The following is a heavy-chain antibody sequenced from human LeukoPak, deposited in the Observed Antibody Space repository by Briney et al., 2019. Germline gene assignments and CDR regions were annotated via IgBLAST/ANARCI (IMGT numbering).Heavy chain of an antibody. CDR1: GFTFSSYV. Sequence: PGGSLSLSCAASGFTFSSYVMTWVRQAPGRGLEWVSGITGSGDSTFYADSVKGRFTISRDNSKNTLYLQMNSLRAEDTAVYYSAKRVGSYYFDSWGQGTLVTVSS. V-gene: IGHV3-23*01. CDR2: ITGSGDST. CDR3: AKRVGSYYFDS. D-gene: IGHD3-10*01. J-gene: IGHJ4*02.